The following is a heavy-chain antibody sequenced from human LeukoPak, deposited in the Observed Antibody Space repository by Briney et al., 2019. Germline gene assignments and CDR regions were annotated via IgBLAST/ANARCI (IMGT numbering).Heavy chain of an antibody. CDR3: ARGQGFYSGSYPFDY. CDR2: INHSGST. V-gene: IGHV4-34*01. J-gene: IGHJ4*02. D-gene: IGHD1-26*01. CDR1: GGSFSGYY. Sequence: PSETLSLTCAVYGGSFSGYYWSWIRQLPGKGLEWIEEINHSGSTNYNPSLKSRVTISVDTSKNQFSLKLSSVTAADTAVYYCARGQGFYSGSYPFDYWRQGTLVTVSS.